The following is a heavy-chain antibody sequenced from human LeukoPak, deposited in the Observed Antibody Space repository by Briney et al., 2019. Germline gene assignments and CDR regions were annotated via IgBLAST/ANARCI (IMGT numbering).Heavy chain of an antibody. CDR3: ARCDYVWGSYRYTDY. CDR1: GFTFSSYS. Sequence: PGGSLRLSCAASGFTFSSYSMNWVRQAPGKGLEWVSYISSSSSTIYYADSVKGRFTISRDNAKNSLYLQMNSLRAEDTAVYYCARCDYVWGSYRYTDYWGQGTLVTVSS. V-gene: IGHV3-48*01. CDR2: ISSSSSTI. J-gene: IGHJ4*02. D-gene: IGHD3-16*02.